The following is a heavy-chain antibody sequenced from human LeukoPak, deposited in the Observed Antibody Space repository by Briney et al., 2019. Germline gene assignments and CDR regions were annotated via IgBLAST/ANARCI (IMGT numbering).Heavy chain of an antibody. Sequence: GGSLRLSCVVSGITLSNYGMSWVRQAPAKGLEWVSGISERGGSTNYADSVKGRFIISRDTSKNTVYLQMNSLRVEDTAVYFCAKRGIVIRAVIIIGFHKEAYYFDYWGQGILVTVSS. CDR2: ISERGGST. V-gene: IGHV3-23*01. CDR1: GITLSNYG. CDR3: AKRGIVIRAVIIIGFHKEAYYFDY. J-gene: IGHJ4*02. D-gene: IGHD3-10*01.